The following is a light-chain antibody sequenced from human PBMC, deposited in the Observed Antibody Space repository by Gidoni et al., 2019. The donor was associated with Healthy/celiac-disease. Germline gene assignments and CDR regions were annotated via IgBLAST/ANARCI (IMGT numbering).Light chain of an antibody. Sequence: SALTPPASVSGSPGQSITIPCPGTSSDVGGYNYVSWDQQHQGKAPKLMIYEDSTRPSGFSNRFSGSKSGNTASLTSSGLQAEDEADYYCSSYTSSSTLVVFGGGTKLTVL. V-gene: IGLV2-14*01. CDR3: SSYTSSSTLVV. J-gene: IGLJ2*01. CDR2: EDS. CDR1: SSDVGGYNY.